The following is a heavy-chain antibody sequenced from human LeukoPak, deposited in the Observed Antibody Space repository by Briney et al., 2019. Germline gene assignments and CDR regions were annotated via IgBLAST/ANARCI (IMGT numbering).Heavy chain of an antibody. J-gene: IGHJ4*02. D-gene: IGHD6-13*01. CDR1: GFTFSSYG. V-gene: IGHV3-33*06. CDR2: IWYDGSNK. CDR3: AKGGSSSSIFDY. Sequence: PGRSLRLSCAASGFTFSSYGMHWVRQAPGKGLEWVAVIWYDGSNKYYADSVKGRFTISRDNSKNTLYLQMNSLRAEDTAVYYCAKGGSSSSIFDYWGQGTLVTVSS.